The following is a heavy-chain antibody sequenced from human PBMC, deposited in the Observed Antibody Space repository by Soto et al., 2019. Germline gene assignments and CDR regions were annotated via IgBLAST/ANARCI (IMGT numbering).Heavy chain of an antibody. J-gene: IGHJ3*02. V-gene: IGHV1-8*01. CDR3: ARFSAAAPLVAFDI. CDR2: MNPNSGNT. Sequence: ASVKVSCKASGYTFTSYDINWVRQATGQGLEWMGWMNPNSGNTGYAQKFQGRVTMTRNTSISTAYMELSSLRSEDTAVYYCARFSAAAPLVAFDIWGQGTMVTVSS. D-gene: IGHD6-13*01. CDR1: GYTFTSYD.